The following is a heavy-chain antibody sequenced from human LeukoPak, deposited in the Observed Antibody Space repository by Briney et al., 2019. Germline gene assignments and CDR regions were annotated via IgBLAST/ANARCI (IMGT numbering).Heavy chain of an antibody. CDR3: ARTYDILTGPYFQH. J-gene: IGHJ1*01. V-gene: IGHV4-59*08. CDR1: GGSISSYY. D-gene: IGHD3-9*01. CDR2: IYYSGST. Sequence: SETLSLTCTVSGGSISSYYWSWIRQPPGKGLEWIGYIYYSGSTNYNPSLKSRVTISVDTPKNQFSLKLSSVTAADTAVYYCARTYDILTGPYFQHWGQGTLVTVSS.